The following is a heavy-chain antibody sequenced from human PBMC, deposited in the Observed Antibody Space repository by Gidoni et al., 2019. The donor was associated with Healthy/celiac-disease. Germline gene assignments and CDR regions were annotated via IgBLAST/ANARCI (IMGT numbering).Heavy chain of an antibody. CDR1: VASLSRST. CDR2: IYYSGST. CDR3: ARDVGPPNCSSTSCYRRDAFDI. J-gene: IGHJ3*02. D-gene: IGHD2-2*01. Sequence: QFQLQESGQGLVKPSETLSLTCTVPVASLSRSTCSWSRQPPGKGLEWIGYIYYSGSTNYNPSLKSRVTISVDTSKNQFSLKLSSVTAADTAVYYCARDVGPPNCSSTSCYRRDAFDIWGQGTMVTVSS. V-gene: IGHV4-59*01.